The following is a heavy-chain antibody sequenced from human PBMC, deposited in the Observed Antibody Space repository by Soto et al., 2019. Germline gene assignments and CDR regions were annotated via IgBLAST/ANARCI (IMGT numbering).Heavy chain of an antibody. CDR3: VKGYWKGDV. CDR2: ISGSGGSI. D-gene: IGHD1-1*01. Sequence: EVQLLESGGGLVQPGGSLRLSCAASGFTFSTYAMNWVRQAPGNGVEWVSAISGSGGSIHYADSVKGRFTISRDNSKNTLYLQMISLRDEDTAVYHCVKGYWKGDVWGQGTTVTVSS. J-gene: IGHJ6*02. V-gene: IGHV3-23*01. CDR1: GFTFSTYA.